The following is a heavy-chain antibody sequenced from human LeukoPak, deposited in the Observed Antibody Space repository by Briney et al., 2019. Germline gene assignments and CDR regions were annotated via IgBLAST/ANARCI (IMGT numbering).Heavy chain of an antibody. Sequence: PGGTLRLSCAASGFTFSSYGMSWVRQAPGKGLEWVSAISGSGGSTYYADSVKGRFTISRDNSKNTLYLQMNSLRAEDTAVYYCARLTIAVAQGRPFDYWGQGTLVTVSS. CDR3: ARLTIAVAQGRPFDY. D-gene: IGHD6-19*01. CDR2: ISGSGGST. V-gene: IGHV3-23*01. CDR1: GFTFSSYG. J-gene: IGHJ4*02.